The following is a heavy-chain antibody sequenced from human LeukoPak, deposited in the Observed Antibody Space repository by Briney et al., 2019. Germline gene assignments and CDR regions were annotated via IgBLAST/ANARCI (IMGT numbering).Heavy chain of an antibody. V-gene: IGHV1-8*02. CDR3: ARGHGAYDTDAFDI. Sequence: ASVKVSCKASGYTFTGYYMHWVRQAPGQGLEWMGWMNPNSGNTGYAQKFQGRVTMTRNTSISTAYMELSSLRSEDTAVYYCARGHGAYDTDAFDIWGQGTMVTVSS. J-gene: IGHJ3*02. CDR1: GYTFTGYY. CDR2: MNPNSGNT. D-gene: IGHD3-22*01.